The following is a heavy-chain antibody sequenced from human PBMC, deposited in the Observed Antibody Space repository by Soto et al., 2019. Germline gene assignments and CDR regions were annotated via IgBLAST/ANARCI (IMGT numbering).Heavy chain of an antibody. V-gene: IGHV1-2*02. D-gene: IGHD3-9*01. Sequence: ASVKVSCKTSGYSFAGHYLHWVRQAPGQGLDWMGWINPNSGGTIYAQRFQGRVTMTRDTSISTAYMVLTSLRSDDTAVYYCARDSHYDILTGYSRNAFDMWGRGTVVTVPS. CDR3: ARDSHYDILTGYSRNAFDM. CDR1: GYSFAGHY. CDR2: INPNSGGT. J-gene: IGHJ3*02.